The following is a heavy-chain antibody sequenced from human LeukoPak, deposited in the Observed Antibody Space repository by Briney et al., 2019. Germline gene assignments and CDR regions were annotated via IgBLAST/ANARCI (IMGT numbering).Heavy chain of an antibody. CDR2: ISAYNGNT. V-gene: IGHV1-18*01. CDR3: ARDAYYYGSGTAQEDY. D-gene: IGHD3-10*01. J-gene: IGHJ4*02. CDR1: GYSFTCNG. Sequence: ASVKVSCNAAGYSFTCNGICWVRQAHGPGLEWVGWISAYNGNTNYAQKLQVRVTMTTDTSTSTAYMELRSLRSDDTAVYYCARDAYYYGSGTAQEDYWGQGTLVTVSS.